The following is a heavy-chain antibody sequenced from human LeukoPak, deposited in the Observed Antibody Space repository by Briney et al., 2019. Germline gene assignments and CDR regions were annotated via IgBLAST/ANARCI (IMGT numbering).Heavy chain of an antibody. V-gene: IGHV4-31*03. D-gene: IGHD3-3*01. CDR1: GGSISSGGYY. CDR3: ARAGGFFSPFGY. J-gene: IGHJ4*02. Sequence: SVTLSLTCTVSGGSISSGGYYWSWLRQHPGKGLEWIGYIYYSGSTYYNPSLKSRVTISVDTSKNQFSLKLSSVTAADTAVYYCARAGGFFSPFGYWGQGTLVTVSS. CDR2: IYYSGST.